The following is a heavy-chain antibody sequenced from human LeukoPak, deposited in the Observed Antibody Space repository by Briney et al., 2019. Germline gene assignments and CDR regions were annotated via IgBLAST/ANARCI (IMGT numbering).Heavy chain of an antibody. CDR2: IYTSGST. CDR1: GDSISSGSYY. CDR3: ASTGYYDSSGYYYRGI. V-gene: IGHV4-61*02. D-gene: IGHD3-22*01. J-gene: IGHJ3*02. Sequence: SETLSLTCTVSGDSISSGSYYWSWIRQPAGKGLEWIGRIYTSGSTNYNPSLKSRVTISVDTSKNQFSLKLSSVTAADTAVYYCASTGYYDSSGYYYRGIWGQGTMVTVSS.